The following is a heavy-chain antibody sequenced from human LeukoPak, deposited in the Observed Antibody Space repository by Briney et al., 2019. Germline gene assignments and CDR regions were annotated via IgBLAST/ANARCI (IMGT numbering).Heavy chain of an antibody. V-gene: IGHV1-2*02. J-gene: IGHJ3*02. D-gene: IGHD3-22*01. CDR1: GYTFTGYY. CDR2: INPNSGGT. Sequence: ASVKVSCKASGYTFTGYYMHWVRQAPGQGLEWMGWINPNSGGTNYAQKFQGRVTMTRDTSISTAYMELSRLRSDDTAVYYCARDADSSGYLGDAFDIWGQGTMVTVSS. CDR3: ARDADSSGYLGDAFDI.